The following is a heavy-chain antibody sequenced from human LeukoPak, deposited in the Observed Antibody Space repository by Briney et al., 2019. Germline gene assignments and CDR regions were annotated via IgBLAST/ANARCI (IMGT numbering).Heavy chain of an antibody. D-gene: IGHD6-13*01. V-gene: IGHV4-39*01. CDR1: GGSISSSSYY. J-gene: IGHJ4*02. CDR2: IYYSGST. CDR3: ATRIAAAGTGFDY. Sequence: SETLTLTCTVYGGSISSSSYYWGWIRQPPGKGLERIGSIYYSGSTYYNPSLKSRVTISVDTSKNQFSLKLSSVTAADTAVYYCATRIAAAGTGFDYWGQGTLVTVSS.